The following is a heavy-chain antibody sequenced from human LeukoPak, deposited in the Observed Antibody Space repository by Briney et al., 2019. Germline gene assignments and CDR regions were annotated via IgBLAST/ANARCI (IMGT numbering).Heavy chain of an antibody. CDR1: GYTFTSYY. Sequence: ASVKISCKASGYTFTSYYMHWVRQAPGQGLEWMGIINPSGGSTSYAQKFQGRVTMTRDTYTSTVYMELSSLRSEDTAVYYCASENRSGSGSYYNFDYWGQGTLVTVSS. V-gene: IGHV1-46*01. CDR2: INPSGGST. D-gene: IGHD3-10*01. CDR3: ASENRSGSGSYYNFDY. J-gene: IGHJ4*02.